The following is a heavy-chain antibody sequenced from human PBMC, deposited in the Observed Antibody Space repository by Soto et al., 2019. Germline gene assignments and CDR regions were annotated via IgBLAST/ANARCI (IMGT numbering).Heavy chain of an antibody. CDR2: ISAYNGNT. CDR1: GYTFTSYG. J-gene: IGHJ4*02. CDR3: ARDNRSGYDSGFDY. Sequence: ASVKVSCKASGYTFTSYGISWVRQAPGQGLEWMGWISAYNGNTNYAQKLQGRVTMTTDTSTSTANMELRSLRSDDTAVYYCARDNRSGYDSGFDYWGQGTLVTVSS. D-gene: IGHD5-12*01. V-gene: IGHV1-18*04.